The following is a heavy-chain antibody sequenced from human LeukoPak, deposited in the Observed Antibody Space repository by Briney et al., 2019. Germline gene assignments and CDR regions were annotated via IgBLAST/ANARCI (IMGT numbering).Heavy chain of an antibody. D-gene: IGHD3-10*02. J-gene: IGHJ6*04. V-gene: IGHV3-48*03. CDR3: AELGITMIGGV. CDR1: GFTFSSYE. CDR2: INSSGSTI. Sequence: GGSLRLSCAAAGFTFSSYEMNWVRQAPGKGMEWVSYINSSGSTIYYADSVKGRFTISRDNAKSSLYLQMNSLRAEDTAVYYCAELGITMIGGVWGKGTTVTISS.